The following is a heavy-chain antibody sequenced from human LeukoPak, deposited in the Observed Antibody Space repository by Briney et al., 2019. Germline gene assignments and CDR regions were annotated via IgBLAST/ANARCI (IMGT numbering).Heavy chain of an antibody. CDR3: ARTPRGLPSFNWFDP. CDR1: GYTFTSYG. D-gene: IGHD3-10*01. V-gene: IGHV1-18*01. Sequence: ASVKVSCKASGYTFTSYGINWVRQAPGQGLEWVGWISPYNGSTNSAQKLQGRVTMTTDTSTTTAYMELRSLRSDDTAVYYCARTPRGLPSFNWFDPWGQGTLVTVSS. CDR2: ISPYNGST. J-gene: IGHJ5*02.